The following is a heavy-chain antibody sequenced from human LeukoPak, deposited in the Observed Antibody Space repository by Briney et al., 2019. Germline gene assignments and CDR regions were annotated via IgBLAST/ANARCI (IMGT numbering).Heavy chain of an antibody. Sequence: PSQTLSLTCAVSGGSISSGGYSWSWIRQPPGKGLEWIGYIYHSGSTYYNPSLKSRVTISVDRSKNQFSLKLSSVTAADTAVYYCARVDYDFWSGYSPDAFDIWGQGTMVTVSS. V-gene: IGHV4-30-2*01. J-gene: IGHJ3*02. D-gene: IGHD3-3*01. CDR3: ARVDYDFWSGYSPDAFDI. CDR2: IYHSGST. CDR1: GGSISSGGYS.